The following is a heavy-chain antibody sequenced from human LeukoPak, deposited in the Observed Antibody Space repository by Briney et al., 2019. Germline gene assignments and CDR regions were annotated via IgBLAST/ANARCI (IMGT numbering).Heavy chain of an antibody. V-gene: IGHV1-8*01. CDR1: GYTFTSYD. J-gene: IGHJ6*02. Sequence: GASVKVSCKASGYTFTSYDINWVRQATGQGLEWMGWMNPNGGNTGYAQKFQGRVTMTRNTSISTAYMELSSLRSEDTAVYYCARVPQQLVRGVYYYGMDVWGQGTTVTVSS. D-gene: IGHD6-13*01. CDR2: MNPNGGNT. CDR3: ARVPQQLVRGVYYYGMDV.